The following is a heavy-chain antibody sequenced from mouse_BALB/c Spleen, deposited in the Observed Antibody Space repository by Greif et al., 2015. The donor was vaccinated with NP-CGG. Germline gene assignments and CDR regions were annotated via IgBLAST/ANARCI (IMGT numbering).Heavy chain of an antibody. CDR1: GFTFSDYY. J-gene: IGHJ2*01. CDR3: ASGSSFDY. Sequence: EVKVVESGGGLVKPGGSLKLSCAASGFTFSDYYMYWVRQTPEERLEWVATISDGGSYTYYPDSVKGRFTISRDNAKNNLYLQMSSLKSEDTAMYYCASGSSFDYWGQGTTLTVSS. CDR2: ISDGGSYT. D-gene: IGHD1-1*01. V-gene: IGHV5-4*02.